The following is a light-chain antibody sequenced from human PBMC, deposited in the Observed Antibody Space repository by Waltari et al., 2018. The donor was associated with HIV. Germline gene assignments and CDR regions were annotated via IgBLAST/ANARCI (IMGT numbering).Light chain of an antibody. Sequence: EVVMTQSPVTLSVSLGERATLSCRASQGVDNNLAWYQQKPGQAPRLLMFDVSTRATAISARFSGSGAGTEFALNITSLQSEDFAVYFCQQYDSWPPTFGQGTTVEIK. CDR2: DVS. CDR1: QGVDNN. V-gene: IGKV3-15*01. J-gene: IGKJ1*01. CDR3: QQYDSWPPT.